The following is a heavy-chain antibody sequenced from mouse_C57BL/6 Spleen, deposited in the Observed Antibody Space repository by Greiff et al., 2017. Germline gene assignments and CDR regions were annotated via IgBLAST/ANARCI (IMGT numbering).Heavy chain of an antibody. CDR2: IDPEDGDT. CDR3: TKGIYDGGYFDY. V-gene: IGHV14-1*01. CDR1: GFNIKDYY. J-gene: IGHJ2*01. Sequence: VQLQQSGAELVRPGASVKLSCTASGFNIKDYYMHWVKQRPEQGLEWIGRIDPEDGDTEYAPKFQGKATMTADTSSNTAYLQLSSLTSEDTAVYYCTKGIYDGGYFDYWGQGTTLTVSS. D-gene: IGHD2-3*01.